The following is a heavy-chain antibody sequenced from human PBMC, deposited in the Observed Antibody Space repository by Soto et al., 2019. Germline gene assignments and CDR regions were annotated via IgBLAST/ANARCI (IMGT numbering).Heavy chain of an antibody. V-gene: IGHV3-33*01. CDR2: IWYDGSNK. D-gene: IGHD3-16*02. CDR1: GFTFSSYG. CDR3: ARDRNEYVWGSYRYFDY. J-gene: IGHJ4*02. Sequence: GGSLRLSCAASGFTFSSYGMHWVRQAPGKGLEWVAVIWYDGSNKYYTDSVKGRFTISRDNSKNTLYLQMNSLRAEDTAVYYCARDRNEYVWGSYRYFDYWGQGTLVTVS.